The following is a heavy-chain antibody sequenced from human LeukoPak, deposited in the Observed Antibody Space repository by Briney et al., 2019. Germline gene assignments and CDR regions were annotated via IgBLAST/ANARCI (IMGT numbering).Heavy chain of an antibody. CDR2: IIPILGIA. J-gene: IGHJ6*02. D-gene: IGHD3-10*01. CDR3: ARGRTYYYGSGSQSYYYYGMDV. V-gene: IGHV1-69*04. Sequence: GASVTVSCKASGGTFSSYAISWVRQAPGQGLEWMGRIIPILGIANYAQKFQGRVTITADKSTSTAYMELSSLRSEDTAVYYCARGRTYYYGSGSQSYYYYGMDVWGQGTTVTVSS. CDR1: GGTFSSYA.